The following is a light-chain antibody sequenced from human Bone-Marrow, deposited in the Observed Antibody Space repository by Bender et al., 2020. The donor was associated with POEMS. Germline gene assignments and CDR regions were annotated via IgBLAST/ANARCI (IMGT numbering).Light chain of an antibody. V-gene: IGLV2-14*03. Sequence: QSALTQPASVSASPGQSITISCTGTSSDVGGYNYVSWYQQHPGKAPKLIIYDVSNRPSGVSNRFSGSKSGTSASLAITGLQAEDEADYYCSSYTSSSTLVFGGGTKLTVL. J-gene: IGLJ3*02. CDR3: SSYTSSSTLV. CDR2: DVS. CDR1: SSDVGGYNY.